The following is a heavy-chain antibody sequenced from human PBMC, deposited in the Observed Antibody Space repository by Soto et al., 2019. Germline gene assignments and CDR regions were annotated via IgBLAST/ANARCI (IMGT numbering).Heavy chain of an antibody. CDR2: ISYDGSNK. V-gene: IGHV3-30-3*01. CDR3: ARDRNNWNDGLYFDY. Sequence: GGSLRLSCAASGFTFSSYAMSWVRQAPGKGLEWVAVISYDGSNKYYADSVKGRFTISRDNSKNTLYLQMNSLRAEDTAVYYCARDRNNWNDGLYFDYWGQGTLVTVSS. D-gene: IGHD1-1*01. J-gene: IGHJ4*02. CDR1: GFTFSSYA.